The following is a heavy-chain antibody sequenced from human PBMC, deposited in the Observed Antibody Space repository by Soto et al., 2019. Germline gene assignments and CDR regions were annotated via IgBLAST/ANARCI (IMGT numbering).Heavy chain of an antibody. CDR2: ISYDSSEI. CDR3: AIARVADSSLDH. Sequence: QVHLVESGGGVVQSGRPLRLSCEGSAFTFSNNAMHWVRQAPGKGLEWVALISYDSSEIFYADALKGRFSVSRDNPKNTLCLHRNSPRADDTAVYYCAIARVADSSLDHWGQGTLVTVSS. J-gene: IGHJ4*02. V-gene: IGHV3-33*04. D-gene: IGHD3-3*01. CDR1: AFTFSNNA.